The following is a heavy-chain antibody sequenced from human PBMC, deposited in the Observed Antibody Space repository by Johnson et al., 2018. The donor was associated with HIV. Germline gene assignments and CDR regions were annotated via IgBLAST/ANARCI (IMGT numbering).Heavy chain of an antibody. Sequence: QVQLVESGGGVVQPGRSLRLSCAASGFTFSSYGMHWVRQAPGKGLEWVAVISYYGSNKYYADSVKGRFTISRDNSKNTLYLQMNSLRTEDTAVYYCARVRGGTGHGAFDIWGQGTMVTVSS. CDR3: ARVRGGTGHGAFDI. J-gene: IGHJ3*02. CDR1: GFTFSSYG. CDR2: ISYYGSNK. V-gene: IGHV3-30*03.